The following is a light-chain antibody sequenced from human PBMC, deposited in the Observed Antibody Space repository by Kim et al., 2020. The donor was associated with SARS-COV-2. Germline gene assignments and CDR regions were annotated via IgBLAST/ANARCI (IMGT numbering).Light chain of an antibody. CDR1: QGISSY. CDR2: AAS. V-gene: IGKV1-27*01. J-gene: IGKJ4*01. CDR3: QKYNSAPPLT. Sequence: DIQMTQSPSSLSASVGDRVTITCRASQGISSYLAWYQQKPGKVPKLLIYAASTLQSGVPSRFSGSGSGTDFTLTISSLQPEDAATYYCQKYNSAPPLTFGGGTKVEI.